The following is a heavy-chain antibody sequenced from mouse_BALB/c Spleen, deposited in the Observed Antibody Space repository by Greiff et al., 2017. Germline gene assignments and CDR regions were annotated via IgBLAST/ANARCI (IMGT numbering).Heavy chain of an antibody. J-gene: IGHJ1*01. CDR2: ISSGGST. Sequence: EVMVVESGGGLVKPGGSLKLSCAASGFTFSSYAMSWVRQTPEKRLEWVASISSGGSTYYPDSVKGRFTISRDNARNILYLQMSSLRSEDTAMYYCARVAKFITTAHWYFDVWGAGTTVTVSS. CDR1: GFTFSSYA. V-gene: IGHV5-6-5*01. D-gene: IGHD1-2*01. CDR3: ARVAKFITTAHWYFDV.